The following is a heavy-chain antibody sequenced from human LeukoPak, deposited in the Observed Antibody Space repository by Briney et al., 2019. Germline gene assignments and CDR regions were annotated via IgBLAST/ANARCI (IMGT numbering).Heavy chain of an antibody. CDR1: GYTFTSYG. CDR2: ISAYNGNT. V-gene: IGHV1-18*01. CDR3: ARGEGGGVGYSNGYDY. Sequence: ASVKVSCKASGYTFTSYGISWVRQAPGQGLEWMGWISAYNGNTKYAQKLQGRVTMTTDTSTSTAYMELRSLRSDDTAVYYCARGEGGGVGYSNGYDYWGQGTLVTVSS. J-gene: IGHJ4*02. D-gene: IGHD5-18*01.